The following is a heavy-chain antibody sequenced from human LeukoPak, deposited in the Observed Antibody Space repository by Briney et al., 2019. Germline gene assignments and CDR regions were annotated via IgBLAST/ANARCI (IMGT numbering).Heavy chain of an antibody. J-gene: IGHJ4*02. V-gene: IGHV3-9*01. CDR2: ISWNSGSI. CDR3: ARYLLRSFDY. Sequence: PGGSLRLSCAASGFTFDDYAMHWVRQAPGKGLEWVSGISWNSGSIGYADSVKGRFTISRDNAKNSLYLQMNSLRAEDTAVYYCARYLLRSFDYWGQGTLVTVSS. CDR1: GFTFDDYA. D-gene: IGHD1-26*01.